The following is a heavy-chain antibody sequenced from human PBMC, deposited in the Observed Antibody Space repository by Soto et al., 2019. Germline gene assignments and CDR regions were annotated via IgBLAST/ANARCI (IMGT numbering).Heavy chain of an antibody. CDR3: ARGGSGYPTADY. CDR1: GGTFSSYT. CDR2: IIPILGIA. J-gene: IGHJ4*02. Sequence: QVQLVQSGAEVKKPGSSVKVSCKASGGTFSSYTISWVRQAPGQGLEWMGRIIPILGIANYAQKFQGRVTITADKATSTAYMERSGLRSEDTAVYYCARGGSGYPTADYWGQGTLVTVSS. D-gene: IGHD3-3*01. V-gene: IGHV1-69*02.